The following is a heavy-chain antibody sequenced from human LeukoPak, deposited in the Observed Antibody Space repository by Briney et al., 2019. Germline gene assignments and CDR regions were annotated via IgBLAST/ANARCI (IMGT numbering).Heavy chain of an antibody. Sequence: PGGSLRLSCAASGFTFSSYGMHWVRQAPGKGLEWVAVIWYDGSNKYYADSVKGRFTISRDNSKNTLYLQMNSLRAEDAAVYYCARVPDYYGSGAHDYWGQGTLVTVSS. J-gene: IGHJ4*02. CDR2: IWYDGSNK. CDR1: GFTFSSYG. V-gene: IGHV3-33*01. D-gene: IGHD3-10*01. CDR3: ARVPDYYGSGAHDY.